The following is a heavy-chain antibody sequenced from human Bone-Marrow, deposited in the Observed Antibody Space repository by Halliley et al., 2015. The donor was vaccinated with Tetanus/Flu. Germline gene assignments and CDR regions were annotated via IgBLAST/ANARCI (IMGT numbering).Heavy chain of an antibody. D-gene: IGHD3-10*01. CDR3: ARDRKVRGVLGRNYYYGMDV. CDR1: GSSFNNYD. J-gene: IGHJ6*02. V-gene: IGHV3-13*05. CDR2: IGTAGDP. Sequence: SLRLSCASSGSSFNNYDMHWVRQATGKGLEWVSSIGTAGDPFYPASVKGRFTISRENAKSSLYLQMNSLRAGDTAVYYCARDRKVRGVLGRNYYYGMDVWGQGTTVTVSS.